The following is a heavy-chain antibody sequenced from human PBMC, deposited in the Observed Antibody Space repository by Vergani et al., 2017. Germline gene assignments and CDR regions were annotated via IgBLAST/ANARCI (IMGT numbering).Heavy chain of an antibody. V-gene: IGHV7-4-1*02. CDR3: AREEGPHSI. Sequence: QVLVVQSGSEFKKPGASVKVSCKTSGYTFNTYAICWVRQAPGQGLEWMGWINTNNGDPTYDQDFTGRFIFSLDPSASTAYLEINNLKPEDTAFYYCAREEGPHSIWGQGTLVTVSS. D-gene: IGHD2-21*01. J-gene: IGHJ4*03. CDR1: GYTFNTYA. CDR2: INTNNGDP.